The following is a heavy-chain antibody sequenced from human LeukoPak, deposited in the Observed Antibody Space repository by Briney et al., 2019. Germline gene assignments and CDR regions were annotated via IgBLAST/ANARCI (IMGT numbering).Heavy chain of an antibody. CDR2: INSDGSST. J-gene: IGHJ4*02. CDR1: GFTFSSSA. CDR3: ARRAGAYSHPYDY. V-gene: IGHV3-23*01. Sequence: GGSLRLSCAASGFTFSSSAMSWVRQAPGKGLEWVSRINSDGSSTSYADSVKGRFTISRDNSKNTLYLQMNSLRAEDTAVYYCARRAGAYSHPYDYWGQGTLVTVSS. D-gene: IGHD4/OR15-4a*01.